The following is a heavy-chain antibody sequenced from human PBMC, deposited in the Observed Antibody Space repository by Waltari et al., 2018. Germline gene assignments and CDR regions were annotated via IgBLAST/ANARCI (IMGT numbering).Heavy chain of an antibody. CDR3: ARGVDRIQLWCDAFDI. D-gene: IGHD5-18*01. CDR1: GGTFRSYT. J-gene: IGHJ3*02. Sequence: QVQLVQSGAEVKKPGSSVKVSCKASGGTFRSYTISWVRQAPGQGLEWMGSINPIIGIANYARKFQGMVTITADKSRRTAYMELSSLRSEDTAVYYCARGVDRIQLWCDAFDIWGQGTMVTVSS. V-gene: IGHV1-69*02. CDR2: INPIIGIA.